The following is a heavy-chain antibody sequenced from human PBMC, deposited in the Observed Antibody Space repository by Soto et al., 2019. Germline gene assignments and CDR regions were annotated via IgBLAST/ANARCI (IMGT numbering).Heavy chain of an antibody. D-gene: IGHD3-10*01. CDR2: IDYSGST. V-gene: IGHV4-59*01. J-gene: IGHJ5*02. Sequence: QVQLQESGPRLVKPSETLSLICTVSGGSIRNYYWSWIRQPPGKGLEYLGYIDYSGSTNYNPSLKSRVTTSIVTSKNLFSLKLSSVTAADTAVYYCAGVSGSGPVNWFDPWGQGILVTVSS. CDR1: GGSIRNYY. CDR3: AGVSGSGPVNWFDP.